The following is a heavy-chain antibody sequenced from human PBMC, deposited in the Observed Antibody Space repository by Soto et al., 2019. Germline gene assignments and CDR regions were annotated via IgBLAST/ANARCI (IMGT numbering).Heavy chain of an antibody. D-gene: IGHD3-10*02. V-gene: IGHV1-2*02. J-gene: IGHJ6*02. CDR1: GYTFTAYY. CDR2: INPKFGDT. CDR3: ARNMDYYYGRGSGNGHGV. Sequence: QVQLVQSGAEVKEPGDSVRVSCEASGYTFTAYYIHWVRQAPRQGLEWMGWINPKFGDTTYAQDFQGRVSMTRDMSISTVYMELSRLTSDDTAIYYCARNMDYYYGRGSGNGHGVWGQGTTVTVFS.